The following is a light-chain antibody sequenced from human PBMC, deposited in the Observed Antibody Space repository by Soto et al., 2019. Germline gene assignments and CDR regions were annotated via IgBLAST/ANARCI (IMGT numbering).Light chain of an antibody. V-gene: IGKV1-13*02. CDR2: DAS. CDR3: QQFNSYYS. CDR1: QGISSA. J-gene: IGKJ2*03. Sequence: AIQLTQSPSSLSASVGDRVTITCRASQGISSALAWYQQKPGKAPKLLIHDASNLESGVPSRFSGGGFGTDFTLTISSRQPEDFATYYCQQFNSYYSFGQGTKLEIK.